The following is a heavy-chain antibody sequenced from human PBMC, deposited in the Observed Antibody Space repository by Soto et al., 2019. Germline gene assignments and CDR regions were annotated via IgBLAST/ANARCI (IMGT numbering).Heavy chain of an antibody. V-gene: IGHV3-30*18. CDR2: ISYDGSNK. Sequence: LRLSCAASGFTFSSYDMHWVRQGPGKGLEWVAVISYDGSNKYYADSVKGRFTISRDNSKNTLYLQMNSLRAEDTAVYYCAKEYSGYDHFDYWGQGTLVTVSS. CDR3: AKEYSGYDHFDY. D-gene: IGHD5-12*01. J-gene: IGHJ4*02. CDR1: GFTFSSYD.